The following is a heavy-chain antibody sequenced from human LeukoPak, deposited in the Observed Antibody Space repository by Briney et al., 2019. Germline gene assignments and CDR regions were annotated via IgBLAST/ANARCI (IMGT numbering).Heavy chain of an antibody. V-gene: IGHV1-69*13. CDR1: GGTFSSYA. J-gene: IGHJ6*02. CDR3: ARESRPSYSGGWYYHYYGMDV. Sequence: GASVKVSCKASGGTFSSYAISWVRQAPGQGLEWMGGIIPIFGTANYAQKFQGRVTITADESTSTAYMELSSLRSEDTAVYYCARESRPSYSGGWYYHYYGMDVWGQGTTVTVSS. CDR2: IIPIFGTA. D-gene: IGHD6-19*01.